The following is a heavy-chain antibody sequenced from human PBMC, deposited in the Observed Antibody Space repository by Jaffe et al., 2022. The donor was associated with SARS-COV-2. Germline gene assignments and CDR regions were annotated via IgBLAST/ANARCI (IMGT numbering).Heavy chain of an antibody. V-gene: IGHV3-7*03. CDR1: GFAFSNYW. CDR2: IKQDGSEK. Sequence: EVQLVESGGGLVQPGGSLRLSCAASGFAFSNYWMSWVRQAPGKGLEWVANIKQDGSEKFYVDSVKGRFTISRDNAENSVYLQMSSLRAEDTAVYYCAREGGELRERYYYYGMDVWGQGTTVTVSS. D-gene: IGHD1-7*01. J-gene: IGHJ6*02. CDR3: AREGGELRERYYYYGMDV.